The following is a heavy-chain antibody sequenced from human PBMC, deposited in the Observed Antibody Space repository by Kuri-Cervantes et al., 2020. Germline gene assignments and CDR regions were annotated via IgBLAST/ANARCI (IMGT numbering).Heavy chain of an antibody. CDR3: ARPGVAGFNDY. J-gene: IGHJ4*02. D-gene: IGHD6-19*01. Sequence: GESLKISCAASGFTFSSYGMHWVRQAPGKGLEWMAVISYDGSNKYYADSVKGRFTISRDNSKNTLYLQMNSLRAEDTAMYYCARPGVAGFNDYWGQGTLVTVSS. CDR2: ISYDGSNK. V-gene: IGHV3-30*03. CDR1: GFTFSSYG.